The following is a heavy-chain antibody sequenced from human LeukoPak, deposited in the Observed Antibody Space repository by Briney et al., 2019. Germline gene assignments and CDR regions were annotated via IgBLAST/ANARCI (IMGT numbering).Heavy chain of an antibody. J-gene: IGHJ6*02. Sequence: PGGSLRLSCAASGFTFSSYGMHWVRQAPGKGLEWVAVIWYDGGNKYYADSVKGRFTISRDNSKNTLYLQMNSLRAEDTAVYYCARVLAAARRVLDYYYYGMDVWGQGTTVTVSS. CDR2: IWYDGGNK. CDR1: GFTFSSYG. V-gene: IGHV3-33*01. CDR3: ARVLAAARRVLDYYYYGMDV. D-gene: IGHD6-6*01.